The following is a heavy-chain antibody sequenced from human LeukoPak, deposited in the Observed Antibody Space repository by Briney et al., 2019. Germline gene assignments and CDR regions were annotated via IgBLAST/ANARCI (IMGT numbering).Heavy chain of an antibody. D-gene: IGHD4-11*01. CDR3: AREGVTSRWFDP. Sequence: ASVKVSCKASGGTFSSYAISWVRQAPGQGLEWMGWINPNSGGTNYAQKFQGRVTMTRDTSISTAYMELSRLRSDDTAVYYCAREGVTSRWFDPWGQGTLVTVSS. CDR2: INPNSGGT. J-gene: IGHJ5*02. V-gene: IGHV1-2*02. CDR1: GGTFSSYA.